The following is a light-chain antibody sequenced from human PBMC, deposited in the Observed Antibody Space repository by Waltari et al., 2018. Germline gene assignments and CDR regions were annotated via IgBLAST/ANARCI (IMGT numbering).Light chain of an antibody. CDR2: DSS. J-gene: IGKJ2*01. Sequence: VLTQSPATLSLSPGESASLSCRANQILSSYLAWYQQKPGQTPRLLIYDSSMRTTGVPATLSGSGSGRDITLTISSLEPEDFAVYYCQQRSSWPPRYTFGQGTKLEIK. V-gene: IGKV3-11*02. CDR3: QQRSSWPPRYT. CDR1: QILSSY.